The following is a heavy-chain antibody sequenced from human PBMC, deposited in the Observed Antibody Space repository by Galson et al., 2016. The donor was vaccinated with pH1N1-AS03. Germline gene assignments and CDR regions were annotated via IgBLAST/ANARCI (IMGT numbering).Heavy chain of an antibody. CDR2: ILNSGTT. Sequence: TLSLTCPVSGASVSRDYWSWVRQPPGKRLEWIGYILNSGTTMYNPSLNSRVTMSLDTSKNQFSLILSSVSAADTAFYYCTRGIDAYKAGNYWGQGTLVTVSS. V-gene: IGHV4-59*02. CDR1: GASVSRDY. CDR3: TRGIDAYKAGNY. J-gene: IGHJ4*02. D-gene: IGHD5-24*01.